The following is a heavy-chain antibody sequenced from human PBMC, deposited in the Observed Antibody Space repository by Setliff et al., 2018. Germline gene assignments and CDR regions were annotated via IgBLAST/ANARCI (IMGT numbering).Heavy chain of an antibody. V-gene: IGHV4-38-2*01. J-gene: IGHJ4*02. CDR1: GYSISSGYN. Sequence: TETLSLTCAVSGYSISSGYNWGWIRQPPGKGLEWIASIYYRGSTSYNSSLKSRVSISVDTSKNQFSLNLNSVTAADTAVYYCATLTGDRGVDYWGQGRLVTVSS. CDR2: IYYRGST. CDR3: ATLTGDRGVDY. D-gene: IGHD7-27*01.